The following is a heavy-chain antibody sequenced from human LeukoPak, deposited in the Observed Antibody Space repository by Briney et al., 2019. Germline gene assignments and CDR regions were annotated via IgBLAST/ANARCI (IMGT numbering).Heavy chain of an antibody. CDR2: ISSSGSTI. CDR1: GFTFSSHG. D-gene: IGHD2-2*01. Sequence: GGSLRLSCAVSGFTFSSHGMHWVRQAPGKGLEWVSYISSSGSTIYYADSVKGRFTISRDNAKNSLYLQMNSLRAEDTAVYYCARGRVDCSSTSCYYYYYYMDVWGKGTTVTVSS. V-gene: IGHV3-48*04. J-gene: IGHJ6*03. CDR3: ARGRVDCSSTSCYYYYYYMDV.